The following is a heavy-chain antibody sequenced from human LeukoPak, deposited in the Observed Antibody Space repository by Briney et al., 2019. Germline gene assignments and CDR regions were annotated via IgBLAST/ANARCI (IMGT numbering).Heavy chain of an antibody. CDR3: ARDSSYYDFWSGYYTGAFDI. D-gene: IGHD3-3*01. Sequence: GGSLRLSCAASGFTFSSYWMSLVRQAPGKGLEWVANRKQDGSEKYYVDSVKGRFTISRDNAKNSLYLQMNSLRAEDTAVYYCARDSSYYDFWSGYYTGAFDIWGQGTMVTVSS. CDR1: GFTFSSYW. J-gene: IGHJ3*02. CDR2: RKQDGSEK. V-gene: IGHV3-7*01.